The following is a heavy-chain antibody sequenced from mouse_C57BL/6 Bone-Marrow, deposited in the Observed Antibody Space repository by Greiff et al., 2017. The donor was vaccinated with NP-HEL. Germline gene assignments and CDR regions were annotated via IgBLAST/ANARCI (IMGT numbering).Heavy chain of an antibody. J-gene: IGHJ2*01. CDR2: ISSGSSTI. CDR1: GFTFSDYG. D-gene: IGHD2-2*01. CDR3: ARRRGYDNFDY. V-gene: IGHV5-17*01. Sequence: EVMLVESGGGLVKPGGSLKLSCAASGFTFSDYGMHWVRQAPEKGLEWVAYISSGSSTIYSADTVKGRFTISRDNAKNTLFLQMTSLRSEDTAMYYCARRRGYDNFDYWGQGTTLTVSS.